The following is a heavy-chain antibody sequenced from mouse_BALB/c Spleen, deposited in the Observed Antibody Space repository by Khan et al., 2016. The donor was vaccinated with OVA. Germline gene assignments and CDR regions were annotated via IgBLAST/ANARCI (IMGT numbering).Heavy chain of an antibody. CDR1: GFSLTSYG. Sequence: QVQLKESGPGLVAPSQSLSITCTVSGFSLTSYGVNWVRQPPGEGLEWLGVIWGDGSTNYHSTLKSRLIISKDSSKRQVFLTLNSLQTDDTATYSCSQVTPEYYSMDYWGQGTSVTVSA. V-gene: IGHV2-3*01. CDR2: IWGDGST. D-gene: IGHD1-1*01. J-gene: IGHJ4*01. CDR3: SQVTPEYYSMDY.